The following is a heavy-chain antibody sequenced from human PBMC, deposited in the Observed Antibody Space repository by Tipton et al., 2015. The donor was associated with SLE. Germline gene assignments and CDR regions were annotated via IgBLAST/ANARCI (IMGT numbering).Heavy chain of an antibody. J-gene: IGHJ4*02. CDR3: AREVSSVVRGVIRY. D-gene: IGHD3-10*01. V-gene: IGHV3-23*01. CDR1: GFTFSSYA. Sequence: GSLRLSCAASGFTFSSYAMTWIRQAPGKGLEWVASIRGSGVTTYYAESVKGRFTISRDNAKNTLYLQMNSLRAEDTAVYYCAREVSSVVRGVIRYWGQGTLVTVSS. CDR2: IRGSGVTT.